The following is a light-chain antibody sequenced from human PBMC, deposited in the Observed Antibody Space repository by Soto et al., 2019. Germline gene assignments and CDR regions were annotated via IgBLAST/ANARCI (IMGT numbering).Light chain of an antibody. V-gene: IGKV1-39*01. CDR1: QSIISY. CDR2: AAS. J-gene: IGKJ2*01. Sequence: DIQMTQSPSSLSASVGDRVTITCRASQSIISYLNWYQQKPGKAPKLLIYAASSLQSGVPLRFSGSGSGTDFTLTISSLQPEDFATYYCQQSYSTPYTFGQGTKLEIK. CDR3: QQSYSTPYT.